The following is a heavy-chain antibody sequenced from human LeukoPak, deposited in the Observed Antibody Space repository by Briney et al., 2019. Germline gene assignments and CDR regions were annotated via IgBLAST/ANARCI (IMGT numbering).Heavy chain of an antibody. CDR1: GGSISSGSYY. D-gene: IGHD3-22*01. J-gene: IGHJ5*02. CDR2: IYTSGST. V-gene: IGHV4-61*02. Sequence: PSETLSLTCTVSGGSISSGSYYWSWIRQPAGKGLEWIGRIYTSGSTNYNPSLKSRVTISVDTSKNQFSLRLSSVTAADTAVYYCASSRDSRPWFDPWGQGTLVTVSS. CDR3: ASSRDSRPWFDP.